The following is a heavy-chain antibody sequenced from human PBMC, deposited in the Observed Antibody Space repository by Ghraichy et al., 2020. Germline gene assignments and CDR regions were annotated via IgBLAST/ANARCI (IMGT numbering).Heavy chain of an antibody. CDR1: GFTLSDYW. D-gene: IGHD5-24*01. V-gene: IGHV3-74*01. CDR2: MNSDGSSR. Sequence: GGSLRLSCAVSGFTLSDYWMHWVRQAPGKGLVWVSRMNSDGSSRTYADSVKGRFTISRDNAKNTLYLQMNSLRAEDTAVYYCAREAMATANWYFDVWGRGTLVTVSS. CDR3: AREAMATANWYFDV. J-gene: IGHJ2*01.